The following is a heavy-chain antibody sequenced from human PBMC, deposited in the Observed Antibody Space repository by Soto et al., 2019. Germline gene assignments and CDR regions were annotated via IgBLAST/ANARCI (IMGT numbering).Heavy chain of an antibody. D-gene: IGHD1-26*01. Sequence: GGSLRLSCAASGFTFSSYWMHWVRQAPGKGLVWVSRVNSDGSITNYADAVKGRFTIPRDNAKNTLYLQMDGLRAEDTAVYYCARVGATTWYWGQGTLVTVSS. CDR3: ARVGATTWY. J-gene: IGHJ4*02. CDR2: VNSDGSIT. CDR1: GFTFSSYW. V-gene: IGHV3-74*01.